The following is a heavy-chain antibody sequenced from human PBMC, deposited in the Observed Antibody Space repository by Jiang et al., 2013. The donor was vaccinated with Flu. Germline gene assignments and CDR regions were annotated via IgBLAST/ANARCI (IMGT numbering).Heavy chain of an antibody. V-gene: IGHV5-51*01. CDR3: ARRAYSSSWYDAFDM. Sequence: GAEVKKPGESLKISCKGSGYSFSSYWIGWVRQMPGKGLEWMGIMYPGDSNSRYSPSFQGQVTISADKSISTAYLQWSSLKASDTAMYYCARRAYSSSWYDAFDMWGQGTMVTVSS. J-gene: IGHJ3*02. CDR2: MYPGDSNS. CDR1: GYSFSSYW. D-gene: IGHD6-13*01.